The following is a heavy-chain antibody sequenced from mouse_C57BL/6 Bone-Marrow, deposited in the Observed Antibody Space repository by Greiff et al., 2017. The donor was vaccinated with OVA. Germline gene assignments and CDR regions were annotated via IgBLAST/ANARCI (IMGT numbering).Heavy chain of an antibody. CDR1: GYTFTSYW. CDR3: ARSEDYDNCY. Sequence: QVQLKQPGAELVKPGASVKLSCKASGYTFTSYWMHWVKQRPGQGLEWIGMIHPNSGSTNYNEKFKSKATLTVDKSSSTAYMQLSSLTSEDSAVYYCARSEDYDNCYWGQGTTLTVSS. D-gene: IGHD2-4*01. V-gene: IGHV1-64*01. J-gene: IGHJ2*01. CDR2: IHPNSGST.